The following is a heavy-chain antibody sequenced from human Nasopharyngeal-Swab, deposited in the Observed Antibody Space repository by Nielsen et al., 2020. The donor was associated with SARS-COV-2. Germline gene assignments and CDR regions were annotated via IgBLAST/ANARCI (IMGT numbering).Heavy chain of an antibody. CDR3: ARESVSGSYYGGFDY. J-gene: IGHJ4*02. CDR2: MKHDGSEK. Sequence: GESLKISCAASGFTFSTYCMNWVRQAPGKGLEWVAYMKHDGSEKYFVDSVKGRFTVSRDNAKNSLYLQMNRLRAEDTAVYYCARESVSGSYYGGFDYWGRGTLVTVSS. V-gene: IGHV3-7*01. CDR1: GFTFSTYC. D-gene: IGHD1-26*01.